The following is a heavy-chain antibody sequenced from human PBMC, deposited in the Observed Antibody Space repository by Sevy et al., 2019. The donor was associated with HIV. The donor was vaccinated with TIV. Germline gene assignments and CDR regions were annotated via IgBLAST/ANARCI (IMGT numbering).Heavy chain of an antibody. V-gene: IGHV1-69*13. CDR1: GYTFTTYA. J-gene: IGHJ5*02. D-gene: IGHD3-22*01. CDR2: IIPIFGTA. Sequence: ASVKVSCKASGYTFTTYAISWVRQAPGQGLEWMGGIIPIFGTANYAQKFQGRVTITADESTSTAYMELSSLRSEDTAVYYCARVGGDYYDSSGYYRNWFDPWGQGTLVTVSS. CDR3: ARVGGDYYDSSGYYRNWFDP.